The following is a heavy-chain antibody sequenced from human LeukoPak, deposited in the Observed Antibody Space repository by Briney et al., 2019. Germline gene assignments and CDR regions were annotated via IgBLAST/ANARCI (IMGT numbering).Heavy chain of an antibody. CDR2: IYHSGST. CDR3: ARDRVDTAMVSYYYGMDV. Sequence: SETLSLTCTVSGGSISSYYWSWIRQPPRKGLERIGEIYHSGSTNYNPSLKSRVTISVDKSKNQFSLKLSSVTAADTAVYYCARDRVDTAMVSYYYGMDVWGQGTTVTVSS. V-gene: IGHV4-59*01. J-gene: IGHJ6*02. D-gene: IGHD5-18*01. CDR1: GGSISSYY.